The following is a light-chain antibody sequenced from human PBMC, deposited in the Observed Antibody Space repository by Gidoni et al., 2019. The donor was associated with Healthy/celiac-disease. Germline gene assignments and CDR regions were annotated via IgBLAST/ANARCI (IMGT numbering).Light chain of an antibody. CDR1: SRDVGGYNY. CDR3: SSYAGSNNWV. V-gene: IGLV2-8*01. Sequence: QSALTQPPSASGSPGQSVTISCTGTSRDVGGYNYVSWYQQHSGKAPKLMIYEVSKRPSGVPDRFSGSKSGNTASLTVSGLQAEDEADYYCSSYAGSNNWVFGGGTKLTVL. J-gene: IGLJ3*02. CDR2: EVS.